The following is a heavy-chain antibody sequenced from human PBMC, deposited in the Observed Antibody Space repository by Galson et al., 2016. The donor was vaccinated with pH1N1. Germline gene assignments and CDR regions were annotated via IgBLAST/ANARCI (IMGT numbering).Heavy chain of an antibody. CDR1: GYIFAVYY. CDR3: ARDLGGGIIKEAY. CDR2: INPNTGVT. D-gene: IGHD3-10*01. V-gene: IGHV1-2*06. J-gene: IGHJ4*02. Sequence: SVKVSCKASGYIFAVYYIHWVRQAPGQGLEWLGRINPNTGVTNFGQKVQGRVTMTRDTSINTAFMELTRLRSDDTAVFYCARDLGGGIIKEAYWGQGTLVTVSS.